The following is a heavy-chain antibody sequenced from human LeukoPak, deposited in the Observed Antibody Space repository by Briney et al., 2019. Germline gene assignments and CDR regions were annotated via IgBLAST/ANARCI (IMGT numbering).Heavy chain of an antibody. CDR1: GGSITNNY. Sequence: SETLSLTCTVSGGSITNNYWAWIRQPPGKGLEWIGYTHDSGNSNYNPSLRSRVTISIDTSKNQFSLKLTSVTAADTAVYYCARDRSAAPADYWGQGPLVTVSS. D-gene: IGHD6-13*01. CDR3: ARDRSAAPADY. V-gene: IGHV4-59*13. CDR2: THDSGNS. J-gene: IGHJ4*02.